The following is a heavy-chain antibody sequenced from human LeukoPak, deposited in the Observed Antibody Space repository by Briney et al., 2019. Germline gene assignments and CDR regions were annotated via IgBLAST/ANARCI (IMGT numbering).Heavy chain of an antibody. V-gene: IGHV1-46*03. Sequence: ASVKVSCKASGYTITSYYMHWVRQAPGQGLEWMGIIKASGGSTSYAQKFQGRVTMTRDTSTSTVYMELSSLRSEDTAVYYCARAAHITMVRGVNRTSELDYWGQGTLVTVSS. CDR3: ARAAHITMVRGVNRTSELDY. CDR2: IKASGGST. D-gene: IGHD3-10*01. CDR1: GYTITSYY. J-gene: IGHJ4*02.